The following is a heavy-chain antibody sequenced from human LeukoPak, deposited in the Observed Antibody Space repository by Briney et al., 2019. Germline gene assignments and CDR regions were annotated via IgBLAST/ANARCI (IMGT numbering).Heavy chain of an antibody. Sequence: GGSLRLSCAASGFTFSSYWMNWVRQAPGKGLVWASRIASDGSSTTYADSVKGRFSISRDNAKNTLYLQMNSLRVEDTAVYYCARGRPHGNDYWGQGTLVTVSS. CDR1: GFTFSSYW. D-gene: IGHD4-23*01. CDR3: ARGRPHGNDY. V-gene: IGHV3-74*01. CDR2: IASDGSST. J-gene: IGHJ4*02.